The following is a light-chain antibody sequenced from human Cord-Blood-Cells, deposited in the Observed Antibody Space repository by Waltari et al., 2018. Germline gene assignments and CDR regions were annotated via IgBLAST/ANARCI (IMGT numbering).Light chain of an antibody. Sequence: QSALTQPASVSGSPGQSITISCTGTSSDVGGFNYVSWYQQHPGKAPKLMIYDVSNRPSGVSKRFSGSKSGNTASLTISGLQAEDEADYYCSSDTSSSSYVFGTGTKVTVL. J-gene: IGLJ1*01. CDR3: SSDTSSSSYV. CDR1: SSDVGGFNY. CDR2: DVS. V-gene: IGLV2-14*01.